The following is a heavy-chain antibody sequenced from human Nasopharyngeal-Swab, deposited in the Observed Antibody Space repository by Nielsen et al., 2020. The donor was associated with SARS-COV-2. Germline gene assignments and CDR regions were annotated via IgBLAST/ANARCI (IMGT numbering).Heavy chain of an antibody. CDR3: ARDPGRWVRGVYY. CDR2: ISSSSSYI. CDR1: GFTFSSYS. V-gene: IGHV3-21*01. J-gene: IGHJ4*02. D-gene: IGHD3-10*01. Sequence: ETLSLTCAASGFTFSSYSMNWVRQAPGKGLEWVSSISSSSSYIYYADSVKGRFTISRDNAKNSLYLQMNSPRAEDTAVYYCARDPGRWVRGVYYWGQGTLVTVSS.